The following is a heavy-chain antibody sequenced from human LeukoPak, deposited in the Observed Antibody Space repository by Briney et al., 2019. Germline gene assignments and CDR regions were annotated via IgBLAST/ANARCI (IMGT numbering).Heavy chain of an antibody. V-gene: IGHV1-3*01. CDR3: AREGYQLLFSWFDP. D-gene: IGHD2-2*01. Sequence: KSQGRVTITRDTSASTAYMELSSLRSEDTAVYYCAREGYQLLFSWFDPWGQGTLVTVSS. J-gene: IGHJ5*02.